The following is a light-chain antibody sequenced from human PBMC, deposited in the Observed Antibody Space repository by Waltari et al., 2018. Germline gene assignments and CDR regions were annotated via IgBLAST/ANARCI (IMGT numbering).Light chain of an antibody. J-gene: IGKJ2*01. CDR1: QTINSN. Sequence: EIVLIQSPATLSVSPGERATLSCRASQTINSNLAWYQQQPGQAPRLLIYGASTRAIGIPARFSGSGSGPEFTLTITSLQSEDFAVYFCQQYHKWPPYTFGQGTKLDI. V-gene: IGKV3-15*01. CDR2: GAS. CDR3: QQYHKWPPYT.